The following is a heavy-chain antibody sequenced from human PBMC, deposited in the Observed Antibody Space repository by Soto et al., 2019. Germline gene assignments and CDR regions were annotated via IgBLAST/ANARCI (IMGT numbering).Heavy chain of an antibody. V-gene: IGHV1-46*01. J-gene: IGHJ5*02. D-gene: IGHD3-22*01. Sequence: HWVRQAPGQGLEWMGIINTSGGSTSYAQKFQGRVTMTRDTSTSTVYMELSSLRSEDTVVYYCARSIPVVVITDFDPWGQGTLVTVSS. CDR2: INTSGGST. CDR3: ARSIPVVVITDFDP.